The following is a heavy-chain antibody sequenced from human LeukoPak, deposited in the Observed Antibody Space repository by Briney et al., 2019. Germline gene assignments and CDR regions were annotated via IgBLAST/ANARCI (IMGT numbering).Heavy chain of an antibody. J-gene: IGHJ4*02. CDR1: GFVFSTYW. V-gene: IGHV3-7*01. D-gene: IGHD3/OR15-3a*01. CDR2: INLDGTEE. Sequence: GGSLRLSCAASGFVFSTYWMTWVRQAPGKGLEWVANINLDGTEEHYVDSSLKGRFTISRDNAKDSLYLQMTSLRVEDTAVYYCASGRHDFLHWGQGTLVTVSS. CDR3: ASGRHDFLH.